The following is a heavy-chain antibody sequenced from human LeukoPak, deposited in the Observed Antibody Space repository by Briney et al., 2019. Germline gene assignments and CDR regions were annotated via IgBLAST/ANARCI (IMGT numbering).Heavy chain of an antibody. V-gene: IGHV3-11*06. J-gene: IGHJ4*02. CDR1: GFTFSDYY. CDR2: ISSSSSYT. Sequence: GGSLRLFCAASGFTFSDYYMSWIRQATGKGLEWVSYISSSSSYTNYADSVKGRFTISRDNAMNSLYLQMNSLRAEDTAVYYCATWGRNGGFGELFRSPNFDYWGQGTLVTVSS. D-gene: IGHD3-10*01. CDR3: ATWGRNGGFGELFRSPNFDY.